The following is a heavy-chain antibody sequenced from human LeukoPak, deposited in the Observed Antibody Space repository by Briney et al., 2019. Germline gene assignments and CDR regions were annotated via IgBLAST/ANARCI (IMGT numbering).Heavy chain of an antibody. CDR1: GYSFTSYW. Sequence: GVSLKISCKGSGYSFTSYWIGWVRQMPGKGLEWMGIIYPGDSDTRYSPSFQGQVTISADKSISTAYLQWSSLKASDTAMYYCATRQDYGDYDFDYWGQGTLVTVSS. CDR3: ATRQDYGDYDFDY. D-gene: IGHD4-17*01. CDR2: IYPGDSDT. V-gene: IGHV5-51*01. J-gene: IGHJ4*02.